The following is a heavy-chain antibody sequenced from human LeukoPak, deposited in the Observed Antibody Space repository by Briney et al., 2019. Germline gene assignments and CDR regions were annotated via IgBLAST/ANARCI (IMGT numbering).Heavy chain of an antibody. D-gene: IGHD3-3*01. CDR1: GGTFSSYA. J-gene: IGHJ6*03. Sequence: ASVKVSCKASGGTFSSYAISWVRQAPGQGLEWMGGIIPIFGTANYAQKFQGRVTITADESTSTVYMELSSLRFDDTAVYFCAGIPVFGVVLHQEPVWGKGTTVTVSS. CDR2: IIPIFGTA. V-gene: IGHV1-69*13. CDR3: AGIPVFGVVLHQEPV.